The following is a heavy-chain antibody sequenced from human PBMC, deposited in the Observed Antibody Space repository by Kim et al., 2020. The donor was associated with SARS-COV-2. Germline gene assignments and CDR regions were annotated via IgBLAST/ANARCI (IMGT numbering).Heavy chain of an antibody. J-gene: IGHJ4*02. D-gene: IGHD5-18*01. V-gene: IGHV3-53*01. CDR1: GFTVSSNY. CDR2: IYSGGST. CDR3: ARGYSYGLPLFDY. Sequence: GGSLRLSCAASGFTVSSNYMSWVRQAPGKGLEWVSVIYSGGSTYYADSVKGRFTISRDNSKNTLYLQMNSLRAEDTAVYYCARGYSYGLPLFDYWGQGTLVTVSS.